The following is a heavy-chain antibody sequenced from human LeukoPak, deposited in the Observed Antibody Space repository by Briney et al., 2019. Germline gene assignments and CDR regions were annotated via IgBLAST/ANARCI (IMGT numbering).Heavy chain of an antibody. D-gene: IGHD3-10*01. CDR2: ISGSGGST. CDR1: GFTFSSYS. CDR3: ARDLGILWFGEKEVDY. Sequence: PGGSLRLSCAASGFTFSSYSMNWVRQAPGKGLEWVSTISGSGGSTYYADSVKGRFTISRDNSKSTLYLQINSLRAEDTAVYYCARDLGILWFGEKEVDYWGQGTLVTVSS. V-gene: IGHV3-23*01. J-gene: IGHJ4*02.